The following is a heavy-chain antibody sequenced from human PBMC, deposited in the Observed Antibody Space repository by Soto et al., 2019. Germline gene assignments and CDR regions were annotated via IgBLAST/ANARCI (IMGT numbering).Heavy chain of an antibody. CDR3: AKVKVPITPPKQSIAVAASGAFDI. CDR1: GFTFSSYA. D-gene: IGHD6-19*01. J-gene: IGHJ3*02. V-gene: IGHV3-23*01. CDR2: ISGSGGST. Sequence: GGSLRLSCAASGFTFSSYAMSWVRQAPGKGLEWVSAISGSGGSTYYADSVKGRLTISRDNSRSTLYLQMNSLRAEYTAIYYCAKVKVPITPPKQSIAVAASGAFDIWGQGTMVTVSS.